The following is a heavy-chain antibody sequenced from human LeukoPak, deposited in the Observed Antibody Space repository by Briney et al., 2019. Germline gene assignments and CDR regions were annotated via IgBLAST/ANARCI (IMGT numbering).Heavy chain of an antibody. V-gene: IGHV3-30-3*01. CDR1: GFTFSSYA. CDR3: ARDLEPRSYYSYYYGMDV. Sequence: PGRSLRLSCAASGFTFSSYAMHWVRQAPGKGLEWVAVISYDGSNKYYADSVKGRFTISRDNSKNTLYLQMNSLRAEDTAVYYCARDLEPRSYYSYYYGMDVWGQGTTVTVSS. CDR2: ISYDGSNK. D-gene: IGHD1-14*01. J-gene: IGHJ6*02.